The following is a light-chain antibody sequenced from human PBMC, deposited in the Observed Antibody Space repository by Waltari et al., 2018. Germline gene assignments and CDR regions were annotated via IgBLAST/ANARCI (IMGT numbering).Light chain of an antibody. CDR1: QDISNS. Sequence: DMQLTQSPSSLSASVGARVTITCQASQDISNSLNWYQQKPGKAPQLLIYDASNLKTGVPSRFSGSGSGTDFSFSISSLQPEDIATYYCQQSDNLLYTFGRGTKLEIK. CDR3: QQSDNLLYT. V-gene: IGKV1-33*01. CDR2: DAS. J-gene: IGKJ2*01.